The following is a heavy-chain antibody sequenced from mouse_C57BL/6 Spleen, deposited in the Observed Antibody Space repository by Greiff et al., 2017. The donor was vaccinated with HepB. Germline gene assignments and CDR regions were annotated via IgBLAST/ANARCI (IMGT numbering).Heavy chain of an antibody. D-gene: IGHD1-1*01. Sequence: EVQLVESEGGLVQPGSSMKLSCTASGFTFSDYYMAWVRQVPEKGLEWVANINYDGSSTYYLDSLKSRFIISRDNAKNILYLQMSSLKSEDTATYYCARVTTVVANWYFDVWGTGTTVTVSS. CDR2: INYDGSST. CDR3: ARVTTVVANWYFDV. V-gene: IGHV5-16*01. CDR1: GFTFSDYY. J-gene: IGHJ1*03.